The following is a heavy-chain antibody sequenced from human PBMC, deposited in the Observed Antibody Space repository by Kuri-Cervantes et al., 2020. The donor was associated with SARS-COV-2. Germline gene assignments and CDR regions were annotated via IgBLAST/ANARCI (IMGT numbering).Heavy chain of an antibody. J-gene: IGHJ5*02. CDR3: ARARIASAGYHWFDP. CDR2: LYHSGST. Sequence: SCTVSGGSISSGGYYWSWIRQPPGKGLEWIGYLYHSGSTYYNPSLKSRVTISVDRSKNQFSLKLSSLTAADTAVYYCARARIASAGYHWFDPWGQGTLVTVSS. CDR1: GGSISSGGYY. D-gene: IGHD6-13*01. V-gene: IGHV4-30-2*01.